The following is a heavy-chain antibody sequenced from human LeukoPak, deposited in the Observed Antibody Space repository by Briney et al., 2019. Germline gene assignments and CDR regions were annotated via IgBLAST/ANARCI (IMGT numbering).Heavy chain of an antibody. CDR1: GYTFTSYD. V-gene: IGHV1-8*01. Sequence: ASVKVSCKASGYTFTSYDINWVRQATGQGLEWMGWMNPNSGNTGYAQKFQGRVTMTRDMSTSTVYMELSSLRSEDTAVYYCARVSAYDSSPCYDYWGQGTLVTVSS. CDR3: ARVSAYDSSPCYDY. CDR2: MNPNSGNT. D-gene: IGHD3-22*01. J-gene: IGHJ4*02.